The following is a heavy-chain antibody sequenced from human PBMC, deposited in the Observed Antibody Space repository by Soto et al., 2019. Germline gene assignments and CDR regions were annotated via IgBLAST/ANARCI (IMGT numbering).Heavy chain of an antibody. V-gene: IGHV4-59*02. J-gene: IGHJ4*02. CDR2: IYYDGTT. D-gene: IGHD6-19*01. Sequence: QVQLQESGPGLVKPSETLSLTCTVSGGSVSPYYWSWVRQPPGKGLEWIAYIYYDGTTTYNPSLKSRVTISVDTSKNQFALKLTSVTAADTAVYYCARGRHWLDYWGQGTLLTVSS. CDR1: GGSVSPYY. CDR3: ARGRHWLDY.